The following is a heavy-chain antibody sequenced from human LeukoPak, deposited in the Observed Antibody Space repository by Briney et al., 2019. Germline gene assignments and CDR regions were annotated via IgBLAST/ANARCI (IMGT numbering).Heavy chain of an antibody. CDR3: ARGTWTMIIAVAGTSDY. CDR2: ISSSSSYI. CDR1: GFTFSSYS. D-gene: IGHD6-19*01. J-gene: IGHJ4*02. V-gene: IGHV3-21*01. Sequence: PGGSLRLSCAASGFTFSSYSMNWVRQAPGKGLEWVSSISSSSSYIYYADSVKGRFTISRDNAKNSLYPQMNSLRAEDTAVYYCARGTWTMIIAVAGTSDYWGQGTLVTVSS.